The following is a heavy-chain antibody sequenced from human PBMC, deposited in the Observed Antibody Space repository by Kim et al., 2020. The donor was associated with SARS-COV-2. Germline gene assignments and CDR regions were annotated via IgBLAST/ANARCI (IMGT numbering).Heavy chain of an antibody. V-gene: IGHV3-64D*06. CDR2: TTRSGGDS. D-gene: IGHD3-16*01. CDR1: GFTFSEFA. CDR3: VKYGRNFGAVH. J-gene: IGHJ4*02. Sequence: PGGSLRLSCSGSGFTFSEFAMHWVRRSPGRGLEFVAATTRSGGDSYYRDSVEGRFSAYRDNSRNTLYLQMNNVRPEDTAIYYCVKYGRNFGAVHWGQGTLVLVSS.